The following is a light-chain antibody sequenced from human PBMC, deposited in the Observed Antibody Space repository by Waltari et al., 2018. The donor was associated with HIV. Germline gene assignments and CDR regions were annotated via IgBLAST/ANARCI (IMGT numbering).Light chain of an antibody. CDR3: QQYNNWPWT. CDR2: GAS. V-gene: IGKV3-15*01. CDR1: QSVNNN. Sequence: DIVMTQSPATLSVSPGERATLSCSASQSVNNNLAWYQQKPGRAPRLLIYGASNRATGIPARFSGSGSRTEFTLTISSLQSEDFAVYYCQQYNNWPWTFGQGTKVEIK. J-gene: IGKJ1*01.